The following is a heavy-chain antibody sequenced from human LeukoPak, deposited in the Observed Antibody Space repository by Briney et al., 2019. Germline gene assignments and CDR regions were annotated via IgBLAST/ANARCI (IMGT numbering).Heavy chain of an antibody. Sequence: GESLKISCKASGYRFTTDYIGWVRQMPGEGLEWMGIIYPDDSETNYSPSFQGQVSMSVDKSITTAYLQWSSLKASDTATYYCARQAYGSHFDAFDIWGQGTMVTVSS. CDR1: GYRFTTDY. CDR3: ARQAYGSHFDAFDI. D-gene: IGHD3-22*01. J-gene: IGHJ3*02. V-gene: IGHV5-51*01. CDR2: IYPDDSET.